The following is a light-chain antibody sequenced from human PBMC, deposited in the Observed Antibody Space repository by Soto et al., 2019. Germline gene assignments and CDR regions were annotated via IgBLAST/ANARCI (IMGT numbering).Light chain of an antibody. CDR2: AAS. CDR1: QSITNKY. V-gene: IGKV3-20*01. Sequence: EIVLTQSPGTLSLSPGERATLSCRASQSITNKYLAWYQQKPGQAPRLLIYAASSRATGIPDRFSGSGSETDFTLTISRLEPEDVAVYYCQQYGSSLPVTFGGGTNVEIK. J-gene: IGKJ4*01. CDR3: QQYGSSLPVT.